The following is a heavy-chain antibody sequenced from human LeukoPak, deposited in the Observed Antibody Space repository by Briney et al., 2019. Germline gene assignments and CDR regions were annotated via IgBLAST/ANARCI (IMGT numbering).Heavy chain of an antibody. D-gene: IGHD6-19*01. CDR3: ARPYSSGGDNWFDP. J-gene: IGHJ5*02. V-gene: IGHV3-48*04. CDR1: GFTFSSYS. Sequence: PGGSLRLSCAASGFTFSSYSMNWVPQATGKGLEWISYITTSGTTLDYAHSVKGRFHLSRENAKNSLYLHMNTLRPEDTPVYYFARPYSSGGDNWFDPWGQGTLVTVSS. CDR2: ITTSGTTL.